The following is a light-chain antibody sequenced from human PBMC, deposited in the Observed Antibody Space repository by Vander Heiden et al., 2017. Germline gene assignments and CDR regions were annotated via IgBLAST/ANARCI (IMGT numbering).Light chain of an antibody. CDR1: SSNIGAGYD. CDR3: YSSANSIRGCYV. V-gene: IGLV1-40*01. Sequence: QSVLTHPTSVSGAPGQSVTISCPGSSSNIGAGYDVHWYQQLPATAPQLLIECNSNRPSGVPGRFSCATSCTSASPVTTRLQAEDEADDYYYSSANSIRGCYVFGDGTKLTVL. CDR2: CNS. J-gene: IGLJ2*01.